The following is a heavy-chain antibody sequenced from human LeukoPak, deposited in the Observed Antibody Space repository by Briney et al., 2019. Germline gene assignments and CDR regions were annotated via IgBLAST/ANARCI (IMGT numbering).Heavy chain of an antibody. CDR1: GGSISSSSDY. CDR2: IYYSGST. D-gene: IGHD3-22*01. CDR3: ARRRKYYYDSSGYFP. J-gene: IGHJ5*02. V-gene: IGHV4-39*01. Sequence: SETLSLTCTVSGGSISSSSDYWGWNRQPPGKGLEWIGSIYYSGSTYYNPSLKSRVTISVDTSKNQFSLKLSSVTAADTALYYCARRRKYYYDSSGYFPWGQGTLVTVSS.